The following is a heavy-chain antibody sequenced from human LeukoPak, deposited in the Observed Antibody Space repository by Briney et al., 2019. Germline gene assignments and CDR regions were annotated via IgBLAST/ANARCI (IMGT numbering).Heavy chain of an antibody. CDR1: GFTFSSYG. V-gene: IGHV3-30*18. D-gene: IGHD5-12*01. CDR2: ISYDGSNK. Sequence: GRSLRLSCAASGFTFSSYGMHWVRQAPGKGLEWVAVISYDGSNKYYADSVKGRFTISRDNSKNTLYLQMSSLRAEDTAVYYCAKALDIVATNYFDYWGQGTLVTVSS. J-gene: IGHJ4*02. CDR3: AKALDIVATNYFDY.